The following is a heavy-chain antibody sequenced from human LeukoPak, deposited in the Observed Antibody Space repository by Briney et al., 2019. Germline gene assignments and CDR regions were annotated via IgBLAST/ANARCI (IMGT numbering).Heavy chain of an antibody. Sequence: PGGSLRLSCAASGFTFSSYAMSWVRQAPGKGLEWVSAISGSGGSTYYADSVKGRFTISRDNSKNTLYLQMNSLRADDTAVYYCVLGSGFAYFDYWGQGALVTVSS. D-gene: IGHD3-22*01. J-gene: IGHJ4*02. CDR1: GFTFSSYA. V-gene: IGHV3-23*01. CDR2: ISGSGGST. CDR3: VLGSGFAYFDY.